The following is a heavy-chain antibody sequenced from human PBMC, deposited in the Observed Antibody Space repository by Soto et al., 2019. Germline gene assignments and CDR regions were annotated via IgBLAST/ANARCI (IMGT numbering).Heavy chain of an antibody. CDR1: GATFGTFS. J-gene: IGHJ1*01. D-gene: IGHD1-26*01. CDR3: MRDVWELSVQ. CDR2: IIPILDVS. Sequence: QVQLVQSGADMKKPGSSVKVSCKASGATFGTFSVSWVRQAPGQGLEWMGRIIPILDVSKYTQKFQGRVSFTADNSTTTVFMALTNLRGTGTAVYLSMRDVWELSVQWGQGAPVTVSS. V-gene: IGHV1-69*08.